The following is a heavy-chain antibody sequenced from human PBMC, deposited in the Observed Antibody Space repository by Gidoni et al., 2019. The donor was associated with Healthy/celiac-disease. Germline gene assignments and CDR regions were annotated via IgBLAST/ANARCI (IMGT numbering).Heavy chain of an antibody. V-gene: IGHV1-24*01. D-gene: IGHD1-26*01. Sequence: QVQLVQSGAEVKKPGASVKVSCKVSGYTLTKLSMHWVRQAPGKGLEWMGGFDPEDGETIYAQKFQGRVTMTEDTSTDTAYMELSSLRSEDTAVYYCATDSGKWELKDYYYGMDVWGQGTTVTVSS. CDR3: ATDSGKWELKDYYYGMDV. CDR2: FDPEDGET. J-gene: IGHJ6*02. CDR1: GYTLTKLS.